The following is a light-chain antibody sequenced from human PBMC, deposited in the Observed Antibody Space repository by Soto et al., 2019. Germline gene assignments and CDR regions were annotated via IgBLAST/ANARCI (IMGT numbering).Light chain of an antibody. V-gene: IGKV3-20*01. CDR3: QQYGISPPCT. J-gene: IGKJ2*02. CDR2: GAS. CDR1: QSVSSSY. Sequence: EIVLTQSPGTLSLSPGERATLSCRASQSVSSSYLAWYQQKPGQAPRLLIYGASSRATGIPDRFSGSGSGTDFTLPIIRLEHEDFAVYYCQQYGISPPCTFGQGTKIEIK.